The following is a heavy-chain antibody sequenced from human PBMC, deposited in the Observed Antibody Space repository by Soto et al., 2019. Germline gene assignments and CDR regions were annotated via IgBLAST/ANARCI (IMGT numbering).Heavy chain of an antibody. V-gene: IGHV3-23*01. J-gene: IGHJ4*02. CDR1: GFTFRTYA. Sequence: EVQLLESGGGLVQPGGSLRLSCAASGFTFRTYAMSWVRQAPGKGLEWLSGISGSGDTTYYADSVKDRFTISRDNSENTLYLQMNSLRDEDTAVYYCVKDLWICPDACRAGDYWGQGTLVTVSS. D-gene: IGHD3-3*01. CDR3: VKDLWICPDACRAGDY. CDR2: ISGSGDTT.